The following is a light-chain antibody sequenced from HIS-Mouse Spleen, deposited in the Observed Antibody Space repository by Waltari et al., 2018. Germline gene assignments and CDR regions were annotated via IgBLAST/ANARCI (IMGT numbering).Light chain of an antibody. J-gene: IGLJ2*01. CDR1: SSDVGGYNY. CDR3: SSYTSSSTVV. CDR2: DVS. V-gene: IGLV2-14*03. Sequence: QSALTQPASVSGSPGQSITISCTGPSSDVGGYNYVSWYQQHPGNAPKLMIYDVSNRPSGVSDRFSGSKSGNTASLTISGLQAEDEADYYCSSYTSSSTVVFGGGTKLTVL.